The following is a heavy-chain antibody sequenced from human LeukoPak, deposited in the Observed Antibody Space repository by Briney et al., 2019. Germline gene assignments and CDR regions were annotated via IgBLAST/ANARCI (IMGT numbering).Heavy chain of an antibody. Sequence: GSSVKVSCKASGGTFSSYAISWVRQAPGQGLEWMGGIIPIFGTANYAQKFQGRVTITTDESTSTAYMELSSLRSEETAVYYCTVVTRRRPLDYWGQGTLVTVSS. D-gene: IGHD4-23*01. CDR3: TVVTRRRPLDY. V-gene: IGHV1-69*05. CDR1: GGTFSSYA. J-gene: IGHJ4*02. CDR2: IIPIFGTA.